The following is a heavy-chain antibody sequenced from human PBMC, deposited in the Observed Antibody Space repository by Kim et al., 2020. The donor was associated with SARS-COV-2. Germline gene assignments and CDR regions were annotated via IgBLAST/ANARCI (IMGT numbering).Heavy chain of an antibody. CDR1: GFTFTSSA. D-gene: IGHD3-10*01. Sequence: SVKVSCKASGFTFTSSAVQWVRQARGQRLEWIGWIVVGSGNTNYAQKFQERVTITRDMSTSTAYMELSSLRSEDTAVYYCAALTPPMVRGVIIPDYWGQGTLVTVSS. J-gene: IGHJ4*02. CDR2: IVVGSGNT. CDR3: AALTPPMVRGVIIPDY. V-gene: IGHV1-58*01.